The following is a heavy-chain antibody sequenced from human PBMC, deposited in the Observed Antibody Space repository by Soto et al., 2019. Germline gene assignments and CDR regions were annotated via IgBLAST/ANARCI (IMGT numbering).Heavy chain of an antibody. V-gene: IGHV1-3*01. CDR2: INAGNGNT. CDR1: GYTFTSYA. D-gene: IGHD2-15*01. CDR3: ARDNSRDGGNPNFDY. J-gene: IGHJ4*02. Sequence: RASVKVSCKASGYTFTSYAMHWVRQAPGQRLEWMGWINAGNGNTKYSQKFQGRVTITRDTSASTAYMELSSLRSEDTAVYYCARDNSRDGGNPNFDYCGQGTLVTVSS.